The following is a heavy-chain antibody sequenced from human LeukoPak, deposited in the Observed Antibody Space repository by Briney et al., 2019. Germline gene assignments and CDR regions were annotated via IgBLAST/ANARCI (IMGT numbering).Heavy chain of an antibody. CDR2: ISYDGSNK. J-gene: IGHJ4*02. D-gene: IGHD3-16*01. CDR3: ARVGSKGGD. V-gene: IGHV3-30*03. Sequence: PGRSLRLSCAASGFTFSSYGMHWVRQAPGKGLEWVAVISYDGSNKYYADSVKGRFTISRDNSKNTLYLQMNSLRAEDTAVYYCARVGSKGGDWGQGTLVTVSS. CDR1: GFTFSSYG.